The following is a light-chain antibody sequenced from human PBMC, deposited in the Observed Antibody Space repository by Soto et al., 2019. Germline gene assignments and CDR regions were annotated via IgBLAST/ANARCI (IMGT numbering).Light chain of an antibody. CDR3: QQYNHWYT. V-gene: IGKV3-15*01. CDR1: QSVSSN. Sequence: EIVMTQSPATLSVSPGERFTLSCRASQSVSSNLAWYQQKPGQAPRLLIYGASTSATGIHARFSGSGSGTEFTLTLSSLQSDGLAVYYCQQYNHWYTFGQGTKLEIK. J-gene: IGKJ2*01. CDR2: GAS.